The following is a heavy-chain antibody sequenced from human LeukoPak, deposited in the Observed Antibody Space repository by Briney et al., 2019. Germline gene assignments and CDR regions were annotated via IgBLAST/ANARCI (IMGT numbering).Heavy chain of an antibody. CDR3: ARGAYYDTGGYYYVFDY. D-gene: IGHD3-22*01. J-gene: IGHJ4*02. CDR2: IYYSGST. Sequence: SETLSLTCSVSGGSIISYYWTWIRQPPGKGLEWIGSIYYSGSTYYNPSLKSRVTISVDTSKNQFSLKLSSVTAADTAVYYCARGAYYDTGGYYYVFDYWGQGTLVTVSS. V-gene: IGHV4-59*12. CDR1: GGSIISYY.